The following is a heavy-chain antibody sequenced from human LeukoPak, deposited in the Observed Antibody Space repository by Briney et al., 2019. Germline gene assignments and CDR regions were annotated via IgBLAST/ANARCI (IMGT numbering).Heavy chain of an antibody. CDR3: ARIDYSNAFDI. V-gene: IGHV1-8*01. CDR1: GYTFTNFD. D-gene: IGHD4-11*01. Sequence: ASVKVSCKASGYTFTNFDINWVRQAAGHGLGWMGWMNPNTGNTGYAQKFQGRVTITGNTSISTAYMELSSLRSEDTAVYYCARIDYSNAFDIWAKGQWSPSLQ. J-gene: IGHJ3*02. CDR2: MNPNTGNT.